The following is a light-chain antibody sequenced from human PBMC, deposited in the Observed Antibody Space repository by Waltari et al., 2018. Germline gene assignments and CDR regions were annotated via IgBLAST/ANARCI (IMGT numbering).Light chain of an antibody. CDR2: DAS. V-gene: IGKV3-11*01. CDR1: QRVSSY. CDR3: QQRSNWPPIT. J-gene: IGKJ5*01. Sequence: EIVLTQSPATLSLSPGERATLSCRASQRVSSYLAWYQQKPGQAPRLLIYDASNRATGIPARFSGSGSRTDFTLTISSLEPEDFAVYYCQQRSNWPPITFGQGTRLEIK.